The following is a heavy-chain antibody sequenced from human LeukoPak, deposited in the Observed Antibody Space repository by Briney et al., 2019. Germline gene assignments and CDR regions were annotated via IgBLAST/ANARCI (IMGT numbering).Heavy chain of an antibody. CDR2: IKQDGSEK. Sequence: GGSLRLSCAASGFTFSSYWMSWVRQAPGRGLEWVANIKQDGSEKYYLDSVKGRFTISRDNAKNSVYLQMNSLRGEDTAVYYCATIEAVRFHYWGQGTLVTVSS. CDR3: ATIEAVRFHY. J-gene: IGHJ4*02. V-gene: IGHV3-7*01. CDR1: GFTFSSYW. D-gene: IGHD6-19*01.